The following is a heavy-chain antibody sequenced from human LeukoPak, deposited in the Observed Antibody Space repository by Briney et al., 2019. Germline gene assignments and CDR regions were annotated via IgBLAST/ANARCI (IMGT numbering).Heavy chain of an antibody. CDR2: INPSGGST. D-gene: IGHD3-10*01. J-gene: IGHJ3*02. CDR3: ARDQGGITTVRGEAFDI. Sequence: ASVKVSCKASGYTFTSYYMHWVRQAPGQGLEWMGIINPSGGSTSYAQKFQGRVTMTRDTSTSTVYMELSSLRSEDTAVYYCARDQGGITTVRGEAFDIWGQGTMVTVSS. V-gene: IGHV1-46*01. CDR1: GYTFTSYY.